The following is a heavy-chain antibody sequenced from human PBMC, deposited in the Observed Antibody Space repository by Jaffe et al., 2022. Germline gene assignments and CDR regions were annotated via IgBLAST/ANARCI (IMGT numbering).Heavy chain of an antibody. CDR3: ARTQGRAYCSGGSCYLNY. D-gene: IGHD2-15*01. V-gene: IGHV1-2*06. Sequence: QVQLVQSGAEVKKPGASVKVSCKASGYTFTGYYMHWVRQAPGQGLEWMGRINPNSGGTNYAQKFQGRVTMTRDTSISTAYMELSRLRSDDTAVYYCARTQGRAYCSGGSCYLNYWGQGTLVTVSS. CDR1: GYTFTGYY. CDR2: INPNSGGT. J-gene: IGHJ4*02.